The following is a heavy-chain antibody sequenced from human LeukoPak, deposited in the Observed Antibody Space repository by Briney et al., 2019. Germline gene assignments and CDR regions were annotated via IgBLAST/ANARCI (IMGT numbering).Heavy chain of an antibody. CDR2: IYYSGST. CDR3: ARAFYDFWSGYIIYFDY. D-gene: IGHD3-3*01. CDR1: GGSISSSSYY. J-gene: IGHJ4*02. V-gene: IGHV4-39*07. Sequence: SETLSLTCTVSGGSISSSSYYWGWIRQPPGKGLEWIGSIYYSGSTYYNPSLKSRVTISVDTSKNQFSLKLSSVTAADTAVYYCARAFYDFWSGYIIYFDYWGQGTLVTVSS.